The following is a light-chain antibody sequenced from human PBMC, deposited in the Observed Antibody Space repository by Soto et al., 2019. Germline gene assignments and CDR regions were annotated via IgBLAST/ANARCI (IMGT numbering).Light chain of an antibody. CDR2: DAS. CDR3: HQYNSWSPWT. CDR1: RGISSN. J-gene: IGKJ1*01. Sequence: DTVSTQSPGTLSLSPGERATLSCRASRGISSNLAWDQQKPGQAPRLLIYDASTRATGSPARFSGSGSGTEFTLPISSLQSEDFAVYYYHQYNSWSPWTFGQGTKVDIK. V-gene: IGKV3-15*01.